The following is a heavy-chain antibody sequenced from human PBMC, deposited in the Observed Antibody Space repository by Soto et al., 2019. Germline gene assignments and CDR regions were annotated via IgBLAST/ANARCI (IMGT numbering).Heavy chain of an antibody. CDR1: GGSISSNY. CDR3: ARYRREAVAGYTLDN. V-gene: IGHV4-59*01. J-gene: IGHJ4*02. D-gene: IGHD6-13*01. Sequence: QVQLQESGPGLVKASETLSLTCTVSGGSISSNYWTWIRQPPGKGLEWIGYGYNSGSTNYNPSLKSRVTISEDTSKSQFSLKVNSMTAADTAVYYCARYRREAVAGYTLDNWGQGILVTVSS. CDR2: GYNSGST.